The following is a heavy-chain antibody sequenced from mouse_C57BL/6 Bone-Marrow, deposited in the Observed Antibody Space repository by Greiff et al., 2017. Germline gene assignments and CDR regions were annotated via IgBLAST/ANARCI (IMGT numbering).Heavy chain of an antibody. Sequence: EVQLQESGGDLVKPGGSLKLSCAASGFTFSSYGMSWVRQTPDKRLEWVATISSGGSYTYYPDSVKGRFTISRDNAKNTLYLQMSSLKSEDTAMYYCASYYDYDSFYAMDYWGQGTSVTVSS. D-gene: IGHD2-4*01. V-gene: IGHV5-6*01. CDR3: ASYYDYDSFYAMDY. CDR2: ISSGGSYT. J-gene: IGHJ4*01. CDR1: GFTFSSYG.